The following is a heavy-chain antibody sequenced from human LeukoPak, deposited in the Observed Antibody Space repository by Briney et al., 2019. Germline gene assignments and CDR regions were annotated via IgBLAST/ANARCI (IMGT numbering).Heavy chain of an antibody. V-gene: IGHV1-46*01. CDR2: INTSVGGT. Sequence: ASVTLSFNASGYGFTSNYIHWVWLPPGQGQEWMGIINTSVGGTSNAQKFPVRGTITRATSTSTVYMELRSTRAEDAAADYCSCGVGVGWDDDFDIWGKGTMVTVSS. CDR3: SCGVGVGWDDDFDI. J-gene: IGHJ3*02. CDR1: GYGFTSNY. D-gene: IGHD3-3*01.